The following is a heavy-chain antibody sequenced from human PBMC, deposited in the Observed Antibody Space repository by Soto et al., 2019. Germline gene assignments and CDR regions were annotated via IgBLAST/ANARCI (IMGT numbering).Heavy chain of an antibody. CDR1: GGSISSSSYY. CDR3: ARGYCSGGSCYRY. Sequence: LETLSLTCTVSGGSISSSSYYWGWIRQPPGKGLEWIGSIYYSGSTYYNPSLKSRVTIPVDTSKSQFSLKLSSVTAAETAVYYCARGYCSGGSCYRYWGQGYHVTVSS. J-gene: IGHJ4*02. V-gene: IGHV4-39*01. CDR2: IYYSGST. D-gene: IGHD2-15*01.